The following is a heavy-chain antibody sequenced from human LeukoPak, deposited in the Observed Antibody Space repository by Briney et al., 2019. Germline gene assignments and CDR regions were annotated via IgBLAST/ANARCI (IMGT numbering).Heavy chain of an antibody. J-gene: IGHJ4*02. CDR2: IKQDRSEK. Sequence: GESLRLSCAASGFTFSDYWMTWFRQAPGKGLQWVANIKQDRSEKNYVDSVKGRFTISRDNAKNSLYLQLNSLTAEDTAVYYCARHLVATYWGQGSLVTVSS. V-gene: IGHV3-7*01. D-gene: IGHD5-12*01. CDR3: ARHLVATY. CDR1: GFTFSDYW.